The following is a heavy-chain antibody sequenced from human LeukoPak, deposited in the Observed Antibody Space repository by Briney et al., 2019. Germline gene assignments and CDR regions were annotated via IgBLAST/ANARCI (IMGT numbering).Heavy chain of an antibody. CDR2: IKQDGSEK. CDR1: GFTFSSYW. J-gene: IGHJ1*01. CDR3: ARVGVVVPAASLGYFQH. Sequence: GGSLRLSCAASGFTFSSYWMSWVRQAPGKGLEWVGNIKQDGSEKYYVDSVKGRFTISRDNAKNSLYLQMNSLRAEDTAVYYCARVGVVVPAASLGYFQHWGQGTLVTVSS. D-gene: IGHD2-2*01. V-gene: IGHV3-7*01.